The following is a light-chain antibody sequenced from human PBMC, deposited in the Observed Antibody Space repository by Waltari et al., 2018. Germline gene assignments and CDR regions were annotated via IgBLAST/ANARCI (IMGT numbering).Light chain of an antibody. Sequence: SYVLTQPPSVSVAPGKTARITCGGNNIGSKSVHWYQQKPGQAPVLVVYDDGDRPSGIPERFSGSNSGNTATLTISRVEAGDEADYYCQVWDSSSVVFGGGTKLTVL. V-gene: IGLV3-21*03. J-gene: IGLJ2*01. CDR3: QVWDSSSVV. CDR1: NIGSKS. CDR2: DDG.